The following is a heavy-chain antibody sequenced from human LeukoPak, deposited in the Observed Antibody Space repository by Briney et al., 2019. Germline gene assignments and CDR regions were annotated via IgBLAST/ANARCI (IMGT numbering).Heavy chain of an antibody. Sequence: PSETLSLTCAVYGDSLSRYYWTWIRQFPGKGLEWLGEINPSGSPDYNPSLKSRATISVDTSKNQFSLRLASVTAADTAVYYCASVRHDPLEYYYYIDVWGKGTTVTVSS. CDR2: INPSGSP. D-gene: IGHD2/OR15-2a*01. V-gene: IGHV4-34*01. CDR1: GDSLSRYY. J-gene: IGHJ6*03. CDR3: ASVRHDPLEYYYYIDV.